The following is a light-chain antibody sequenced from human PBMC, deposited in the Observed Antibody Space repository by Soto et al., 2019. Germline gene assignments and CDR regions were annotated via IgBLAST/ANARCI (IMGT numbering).Light chain of an antibody. V-gene: IGKV3-15*01. Sequence: EIVMTQSPATLSVSPGERATLSCRASQSVSSNLAWYQQKPGQAPRLLIYGVSTRATGIPVRFSGSGSGTEFTLTISSLQPEDFAVYYCQQYNKWPLTFGGGTEVEI. J-gene: IGKJ4*01. CDR2: GVS. CDR3: QQYNKWPLT. CDR1: QSVSSN.